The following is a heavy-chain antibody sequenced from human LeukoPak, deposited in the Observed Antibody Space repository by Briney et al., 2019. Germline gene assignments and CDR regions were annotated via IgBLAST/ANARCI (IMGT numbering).Heavy chain of an antibody. Sequence: GGSLRLSCAASGFTFSSYAMSWVRQAPGKGLEWVSAISGSGSTIYYADSVKGRFTISRDNAKNSLYLQMNSLRAEDTAVYYCATRKLAPYYWGQGTLVTVSS. J-gene: IGHJ4*02. CDR2: ISGSGSTI. V-gene: IGHV3-23*01. CDR1: GFTFSSYA. CDR3: ATRKLAPYY.